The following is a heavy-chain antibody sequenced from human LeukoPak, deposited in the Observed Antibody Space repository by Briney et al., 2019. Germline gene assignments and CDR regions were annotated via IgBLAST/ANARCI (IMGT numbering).Heavy chain of an antibody. D-gene: IGHD3-16*01. CDR2: IYYSGST. J-gene: IGHJ4*02. CDR1: GGSISSGSYY. Sequence: SETLSLTCTVSGGSISSGSYYWSWIRQPPGKGLEWIGYIYYSGSTNYNPSLKSRVTISVDTSKNQFSLKLSSVTAADTAVYYCARDGGRRRPFDYWGQGTLVTVSS. CDR3: ARDGGRRRPFDY. V-gene: IGHV4-61*01.